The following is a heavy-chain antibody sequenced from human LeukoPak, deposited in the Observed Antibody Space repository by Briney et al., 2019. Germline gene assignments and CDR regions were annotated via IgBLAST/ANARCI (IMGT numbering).Heavy chain of an antibody. CDR1: GFTFSNYW. Sequence: GGSLRLSCAASGFTFSNYWTGWFRQAPGKGLEWVADIKQDGSEKNYVDSVKGQFTISRDNAHNSMYLQMNSLRVDDTAMYYCVKGRGWIFDFWGQGTLVTVSS. CDR3: VKGRGWIFDF. D-gene: IGHD6-19*01. J-gene: IGHJ4*02. CDR2: IKQDGSEK. V-gene: IGHV3-7*03.